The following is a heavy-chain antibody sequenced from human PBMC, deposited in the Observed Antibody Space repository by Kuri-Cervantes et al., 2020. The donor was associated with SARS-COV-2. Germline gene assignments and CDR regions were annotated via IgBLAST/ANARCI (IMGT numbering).Heavy chain of an antibody. D-gene: IGHD1-26*01. CDR3: ARRGGSYYFWFDP. V-gene: IGHV4-39*01. Sequence: SETLSLTCTVTGGSISSSSYYWGWIRQPPGKGLEWIGSIYYSGSTYYNPSLKRRVTISVDTSKNQFSLKLSSVTAADTAVYYCARRGGSYYFWFDPWGQGTLVTVSS. J-gene: IGHJ5*02. CDR2: IYYSGST. CDR1: GGSISSSSYY.